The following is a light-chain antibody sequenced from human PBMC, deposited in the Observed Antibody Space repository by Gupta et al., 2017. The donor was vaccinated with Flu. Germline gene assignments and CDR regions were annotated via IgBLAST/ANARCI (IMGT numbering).Light chain of an antibody. CDR3: ATWDDNLNGWV. J-gene: IGLJ3*02. Sequence: QSVLTQPPSVSEAPRPRVTISCSGTSSNIGNNAVNWYQQLPGKAPKLLIYYDDLLPSGVSDRFSGSKSGTSASLAISGLQSEDEADYYCATWDDNLNGWVFGGGTKLTVL. V-gene: IGLV1-36*01. CDR2: YDD. CDR1: SSNIGNNA.